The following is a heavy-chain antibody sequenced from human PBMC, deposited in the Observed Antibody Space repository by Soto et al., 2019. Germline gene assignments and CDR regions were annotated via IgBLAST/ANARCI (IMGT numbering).Heavy chain of an antibody. Sequence: QVQLVQSGAEVKKPGSSVKVSCKASGGTFSSYAISWVRQAPGKGLEWMGGIIPIFGTANYAQKFQGRVTMTADESTITAYMELSSLRSEDTAVYYGARVNGDVGDAFDIWGQGTMVTVSS. V-gene: IGHV1-69*01. CDR3: ARVNGDVGDAFDI. CDR1: GGTFSSYA. CDR2: IIPIFGTA. D-gene: IGHD2-8*01. J-gene: IGHJ3*02.